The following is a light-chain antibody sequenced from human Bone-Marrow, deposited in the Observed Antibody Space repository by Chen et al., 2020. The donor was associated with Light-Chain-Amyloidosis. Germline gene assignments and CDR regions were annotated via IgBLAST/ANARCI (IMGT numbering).Light chain of an antibody. CDR2: GAS. CDR3: QQYYSTPYT. J-gene: IGKJ2*01. CDR1: QGVLYSSNNKNY. V-gene: IGKV4-1*01. Sequence: DIVMTQSPDSLAVSLGERATINCKSSQGVLYSSNNKNYLAWYQQKPGQPPQLLIYGASSRESGVPDRFSGSGSGTDFTLTISSLQAEDVAVYYCQQYYSTPYTFGQGTKLEIK.